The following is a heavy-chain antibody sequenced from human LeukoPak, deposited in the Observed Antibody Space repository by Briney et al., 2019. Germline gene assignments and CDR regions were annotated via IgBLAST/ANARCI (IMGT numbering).Heavy chain of an antibody. D-gene: IGHD6-19*01. Sequence: GRSLRLSCAASGFTFSSYGMHWVRQAPGKGLEWVAVISYDGSNKYYADSVKGRFTISRDNSKNTLYLQMNSLRAEDTAVYYCAREGYSSGWFRHWGQGTLVTVSS. J-gene: IGHJ4*02. V-gene: IGHV3-30*03. CDR2: ISYDGSNK. CDR3: AREGYSSGWFRH. CDR1: GFTFSSYG.